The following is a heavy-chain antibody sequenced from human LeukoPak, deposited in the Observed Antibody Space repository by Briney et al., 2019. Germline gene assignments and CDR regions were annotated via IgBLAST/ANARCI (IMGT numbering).Heavy chain of an antibody. V-gene: IGHV3-11*01. D-gene: IGHD3-22*01. CDR3: AKSYYYDSSGPNWFDP. CDR1: GFTFSDYY. J-gene: IGHJ5*02. CDR2: ISSSGSTI. Sequence: GGSLRLSCAASGFTFSDYYMSWIRQAPGKGLEWVSYISSSGSTIYYADSVKGRFTISRDNAKNSLYLQMNSLRAEDTAVYYCAKSYYYDSSGPNWFDPWGQGTLVTVSP.